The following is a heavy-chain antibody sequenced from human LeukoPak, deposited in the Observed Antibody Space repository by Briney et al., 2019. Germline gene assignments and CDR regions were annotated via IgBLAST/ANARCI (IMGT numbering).Heavy chain of an antibody. D-gene: IGHD3-10*01. J-gene: IGHJ4*02. CDR3: ARDSAKFGESDDY. Sequence: SETLSLTCTVSGGSISRDSYYWGWIRQPPGKGLEWIGNIYYSGSTYYNPSLKSRVTISVDTSKNQISLKMSSATAADTAVYYCARDSAKFGESDDYWGQGTLVTVSS. CDR1: GGSISRDSYY. CDR2: IYYSGST. V-gene: IGHV4-39*07.